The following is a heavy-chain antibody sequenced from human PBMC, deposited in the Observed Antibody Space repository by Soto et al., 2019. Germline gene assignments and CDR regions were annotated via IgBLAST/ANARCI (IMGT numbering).Heavy chain of an antibody. CDR1: GYTFTGYY. CDR3: ARASRYCSGGSCYSWLGW. D-gene: IGHD2-15*01. V-gene: IGHV1-2*04. CDR2: INPNSGGT. Sequence: QVQLVQSGAEVKKPGASVKVSCKASGYTFTGYYMHWVRQAPGQGLEWMGWINPNSGGTNYAQKFQGWVTMTRDTSISTAYMELSRLRSDDTAVYYCARASRYCSGGSCYSWLGWWGQGTLVTVSS. J-gene: IGHJ4*02.